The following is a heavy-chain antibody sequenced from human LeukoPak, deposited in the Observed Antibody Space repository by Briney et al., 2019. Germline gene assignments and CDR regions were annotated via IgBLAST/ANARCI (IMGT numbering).Heavy chain of an antibody. Sequence: GTSLRLSCAASGFTFISYAIHWVRQAPGKGLEWVAVISFHGTDSFYADSVKGRFTISRDNAKNSLYLQMNSLRAEDTAVYYCARAYGEDPFYYYYMDVWGKGTTVTISS. CDR3: ARAYGEDPFYYYYMDV. CDR2: ISFHGTDS. D-gene: IGHD4-17*01. V-gene: IGHV3-30*04. CDR1: GFTFISYA. J-gene: IGHJ6*03.